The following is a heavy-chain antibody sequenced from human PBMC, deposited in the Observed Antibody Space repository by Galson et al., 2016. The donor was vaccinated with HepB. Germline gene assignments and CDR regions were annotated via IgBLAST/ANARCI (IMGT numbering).Heavy chain of an antibody. CDR1: GFTFSSYG. V-gene: IGHV3-33*01. CDR2: LWYDGSTK. D-gene: IGHD5-18*01. CDR3: VRDRGYSSASGSAERFDY. Sequence: SLRLSCAASGFTFSSYGMHWVRLAPGKGLEWVAVLWYDGSTKYYADSVKGRFTISRDISKNTLSLQMNSLRVEDTAVYFCVRDRGYSSASGSAERFDYWGQGTLVTVSS. J-gene: IGHJ4*02.